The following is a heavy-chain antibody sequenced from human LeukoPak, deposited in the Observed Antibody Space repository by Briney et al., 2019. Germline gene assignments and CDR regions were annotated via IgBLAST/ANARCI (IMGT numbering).Heavy chain of an antibody. CDR3: AKDLYDSSGYYYEGGSDY. CDR1: GYTFTSYG. J-gene: IGHJ4*02. V-gene: IGHV3-23*01. Sequence: SCKASGYTFTSYGMSWVRQAPGKGLEWVSAISGSGGSTYYADSVKGRFTISRDNSKNTLYLQMNSLRAEDTAVYYCAKDLYDSSGYYYEGGSDYWGQGTLVTVSS. D-gene: IGHD3-22*01. CDR2: ISGSGGST.